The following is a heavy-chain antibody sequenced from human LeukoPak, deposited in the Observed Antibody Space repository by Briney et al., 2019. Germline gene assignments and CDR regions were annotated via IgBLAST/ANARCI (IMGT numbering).Heavy chain of an antibody. CDR1: GYTFTGYY. V-gene: IGHV1-2*02. J-gene: IGHJ4*02. D-gene: IGHD2-15*01. Sequence: ASVKVSCKASGYTFTGYYMHWVRQAPGQGVEWMGWINPNSGGTNYAQKFQGRVTMTRDTSISTAYMELSRLRSDDTAVYYCARVSQSGEDADLEYWGQGTLVTVSS. CDR3: ARVSQSGEDADLEY. CDR2: INPNSGGT.